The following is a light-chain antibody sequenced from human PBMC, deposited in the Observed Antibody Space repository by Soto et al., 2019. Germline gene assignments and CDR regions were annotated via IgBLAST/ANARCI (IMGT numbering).Light chain of an antibody. CDR3: SSYRSSSTLYV. V-gene: IGLV2-14*03. CDR2: DVG. J-gene: IGLJ1*01. CDR1: SSDVGGYNY. Sequence: HSALTQPASVSGSPGQSITISCTGTSSDVGGYNYVSWFQHHPGKAPKLMIYDVGNRPSGVSNRFSGSKSGNTASLTISGLQAEDEADYYCSSYRSSSTLYVFGTGTKLTVL.